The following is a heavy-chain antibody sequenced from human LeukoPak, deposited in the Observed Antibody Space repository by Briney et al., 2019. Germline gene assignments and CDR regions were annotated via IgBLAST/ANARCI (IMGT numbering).Heavy chain of an antibody. CDR2: IYYSGST. V-gene: IGHV4-30-4*01. D-gene: IGHD4-23*01. J-gene: IGHJ4*02. CDR3: ARGKFGGGNSGFDY. CDR1: GGSISSGGHF. Sequence: SQTLSLTCTVSGGSISSGGHFWSWIRQHPGKGLEWIGYIYYSGSTYYNPSLKSRVTISVDTSKNQFSLKLSSVTAADTAVYYCARGKFGGGNSGFDYWGQGTLVTVSS.